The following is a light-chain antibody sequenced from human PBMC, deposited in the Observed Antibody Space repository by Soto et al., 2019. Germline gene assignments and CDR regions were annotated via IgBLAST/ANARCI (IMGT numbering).Light chain of an antibody. CDR1: SSNIGTTYH. CDR3: QSYDSSLSAWV. J-gene: IGLJ3*02. V-gene: IGLV1-40*01. CDR2: GNT. Sequence: QSVLTQPPSVSGAPGQRVTISCTGSSSNIGTTYHVHWYQQFPGAAPKLLIYGNTNRPSGVPDRFSASKSGTSASLAITGLQAEDEADYYCQSYDSSLSAWVFGGGTKLTVL.